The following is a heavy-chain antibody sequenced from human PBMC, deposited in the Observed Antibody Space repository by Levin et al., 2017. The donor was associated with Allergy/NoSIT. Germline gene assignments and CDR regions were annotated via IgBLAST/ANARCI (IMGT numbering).Heavy chain of an antibody. CDR3: ARRKGCSSWYPPFCGMDV. J-gene: IGHJ6*02. Sequence: SETLSLTCAVYGGSFSGYYWSWIRQPPGKGLEWIGEINHSGSTNYNPSLKSRVTISVDTSKNQFSLKLSSVTAADTAVYYCARRKGCSSWYPPFCGMDVWGQGTTVTVSS. D-gene: IGHD6-13*01. CDR1: GGSFSGYY. CDR2: INHSGST. V-gene: IGHV4-34*01.